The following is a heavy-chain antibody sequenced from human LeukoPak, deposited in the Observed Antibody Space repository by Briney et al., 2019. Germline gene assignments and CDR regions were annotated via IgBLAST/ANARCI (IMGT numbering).Heavy chain of an antibody. Sequence: GGSLRLTCAASGFTFSSYAMSWVSQAPGKGLEWVAAISGSGGSTYYADSVKGRFTISRDNSKNTLYLQMNSLRAEDTAVYYCAKDPKMWNYYYYYMDVWGKGTTVTVSS. D-gene: IGHD2-21*01. CDR1: GFTFSSYA. CDR2: ISGSGGST. CDR3: AKDPKMWNYYYYYMDV. V-gene: IGHV3-23*01. J-gene: IGHJ6*03.